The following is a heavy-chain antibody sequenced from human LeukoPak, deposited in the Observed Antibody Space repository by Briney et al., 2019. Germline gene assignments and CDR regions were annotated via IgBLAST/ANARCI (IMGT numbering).Heavy chain of an antibody. D-gene: IGHD2-21*01. CDR2: IYTSGST. CDR3: ARVFARYYMDV. V-gene: IGHV4-61*02. J-gene: IGHJ6*03. Sequence: SQTLSLTCTVSGGSISSSSYYWSWIRQPAGKGLEWIGRIYTSGSTNYNPSLKSRVTMSVDTSKNQFSLKLSSVTAADTAVYYCARVFARYYMDVWGKGTRSPSP. CDR1: GGSISSSSYY.